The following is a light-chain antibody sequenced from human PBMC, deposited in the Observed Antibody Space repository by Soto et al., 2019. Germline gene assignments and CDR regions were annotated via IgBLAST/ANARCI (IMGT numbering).Light chain of an antibody. CDR3: QQLNSYPQT. CDR1: QGISSY. CDR2: AAS. J-gene: IGKJ2*01. V-gene: IGKV1-9*01. Sequence: DLQLTQSPSFLSASVGDRVTITCRASQGISSYLAWYQQQPGKAPKLLIYAASTLQSGVPSRFSGSGSGTEFTLTISSLQPEDFATYYCQQLNSYPQTFGQGTKLEIK.